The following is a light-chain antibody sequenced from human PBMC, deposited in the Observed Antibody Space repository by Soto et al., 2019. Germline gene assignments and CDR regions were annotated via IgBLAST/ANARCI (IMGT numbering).Light chain of an antibody. CDR2: EVS. V-gene: IGLV2-23*02. CDR1: SSDVGSYNL. Sequence: QSALTQPASVSGSPGQSITISCTGTSSDVGSYNLVSWYQQHPGKAPKLMIYEVSKRPSGVSNRFSGSKSGNTASLTISGLQAEDDADYYCCSYAGSSTLVFGGGTQLTVL. J-gene: IGLJ2*01. CDR3: CSYAGSSTLV.